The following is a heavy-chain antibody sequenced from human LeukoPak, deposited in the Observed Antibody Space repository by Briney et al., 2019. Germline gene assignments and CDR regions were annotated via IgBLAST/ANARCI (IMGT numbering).Heavy chain of an antibody. CDR1: GFTFSSYG. CDR3: GREDRTFDP. V-gene: IGHV3-30*03. J-gene: IGHJ5*02. CDR2: ISYDERNK. Sequence: GGSLRLSCAASGFTFSSYGMHWVRQAPGKGLEWVAVISYDERNKYYADSVKGRFTISRDNAKNSLYLEMNSLRAEDTAVYYCGREDRTFDPWGQGTLVTVSS.